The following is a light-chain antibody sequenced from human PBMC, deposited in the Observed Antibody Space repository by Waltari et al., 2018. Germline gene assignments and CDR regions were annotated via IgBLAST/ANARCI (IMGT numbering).Light chain of an antibody. Sequence: QSALTQPASVSGSPGQSITISCTGTSNDGGGYSYVSWYQQHPGKVPRVIIYDVSNRPSGVSARFSGSKSGNTASLTISGLQAEDEADYYCGSYTISGTLEVFGGGTKVTVL. CDR2: DVS. V-gene: IGLV2-14*03. CDR1: SNDGGGYSY. J-gene: IGLJ2*01. CDR3: GSYTISGTLEV.